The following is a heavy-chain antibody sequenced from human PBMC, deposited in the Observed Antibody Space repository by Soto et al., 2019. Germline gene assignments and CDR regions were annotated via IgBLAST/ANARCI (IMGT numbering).Heavy chain of an antibody. CDR3: AREMVRGVGSDY. CDR2: ISTYNGNT. J-gene: IGHJ4*02. CDR1: GYTFTRYG. D-gene: IGHD3-10*01. Sequence: QVQLVQSGAEVKNPGASVKVSCKASGYTFTRYGISWVRQAPGQGLEWMGWISTYNGNTKYAQKLQGRVTVTTDTSTSTAYMELRSLRSDDTAVFYGAREMVRGVGSDYWGQGTLVTVSS. V-gene: IGHV1-18*01.